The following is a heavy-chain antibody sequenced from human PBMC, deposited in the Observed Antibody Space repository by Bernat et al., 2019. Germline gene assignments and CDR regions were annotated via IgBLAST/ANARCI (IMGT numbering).Heavy chain of an antibody. CDR1: GDSVSSNSAA. V-gene: IGHV6-1*01. D-gene: IGHD1-26*01. Sequence: QIQLQQSGPGLVKPSQTLSLTCAISGDSVSSNSAAWNWIRQSPSRGLEWLGRTYYRSKCSTDYAISVKSRIVINADTSKNQFSLQLNSVTPDDTAVYYCARGGRFDYWGQGTVVTVSS. CDR3: ARGGRFDY. CDR2: TYYRSKCST. J-gene: IGHJ4*02.